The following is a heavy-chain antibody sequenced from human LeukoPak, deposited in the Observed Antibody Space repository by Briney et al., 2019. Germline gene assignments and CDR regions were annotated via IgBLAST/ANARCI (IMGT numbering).Heavy chain of an antibody. CDR2: TYHSGST. CDR1: GGSFSGYY. Sequence: SETLSLTCAVYGGSFSGYYWSWIRQSPGKGLEWIGETYHSGSTNYNPPLKSRVTISVDTSKNQFSLKLSSVTAADTAVYYCASTSGWRGYYYYYYMDVWGKGTTVTVSS. D-gene: IGHD6-19*01. J-gene: IGHJ6*03. CDR3: ASTSGWRGYYYYYYMDV. V-gene: IGHV4-34*01.